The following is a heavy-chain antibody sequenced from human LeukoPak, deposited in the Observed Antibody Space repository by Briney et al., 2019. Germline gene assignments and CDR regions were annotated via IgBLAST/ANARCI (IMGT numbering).Heavy chain of an antibody. CDR1: GGTLSSYA. J-gene: IGHJ4*02. D-gene: IGHD4-17*01. Sequence: ASVKVSCKASGGTLSSYAVSWVRQAPGQGLEWMGRIIPIFGTANYAQKFQGRVTITTDESTSTAYMEVSSLRSDDTAVYYCARGTHDYGYYSPLYWGQGTLVTVSS. CDR3: ARGTHDYGYYSPLY. V-gene: IGHV1-69*05. CDR2: IIPIFGTA.